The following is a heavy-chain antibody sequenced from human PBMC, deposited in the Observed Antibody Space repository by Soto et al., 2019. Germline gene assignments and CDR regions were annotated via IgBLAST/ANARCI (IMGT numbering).Heavy chain of an antibody. Sequence: EVQLMESGGGLVQPGGSLRLSCTASGFTFSTYWVHWVRQAPGKGLVWVAHINSDGISTIYADSVKGRFTISRDNAKNTLNLQMNSLRVEDTAVYFCARREYDSVTGYSLDYWGQGTLVTVSS. CDR1: GFTFSTYW. D-gene: IGHD3-9*01. J-gene: IGHJ4*02. CDR2: INSDGIST. V-gene: IGHV3-74*01. CDR3: ARREYDSVTGYSLDY.